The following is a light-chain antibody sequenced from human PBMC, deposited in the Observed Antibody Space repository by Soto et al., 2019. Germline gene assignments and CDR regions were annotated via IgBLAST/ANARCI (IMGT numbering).Light chain of an antibody. Sequence: QSVLNQPASGSGSPGQSVTISCTGTSSEVGGYNYVSWYQQHPGKAPELMIYDVSSRPSGVSSRFSGSKSGNTASLTISGLLAEYEADYYSSSYTSGSTYVFGTGTKVTVL. CDR3: SSYTSGSTYV. CDR1: SSEVGGYNY. V-gene: IGLV2-14*03. J-gene: IGLJ1*01. CDR2: DVS.